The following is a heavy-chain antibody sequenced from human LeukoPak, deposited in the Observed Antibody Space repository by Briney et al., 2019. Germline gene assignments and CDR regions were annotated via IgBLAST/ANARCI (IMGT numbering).Heavy chain of an antibody. D-gene: IGHD3-10*01. Sequence: SETLSLTCTVSGGSINNFYWSWIRQPPGKALEWIGYIYYRGNTKYNASLGSRLTISVDTSKNQFSLNLNSVTAADTAVYYCTRVQHSGTSDYWGQGILVTASS. CDR2: IYYRGNT. J-gene: IGHJ4*02. V-gene: IGHV4-59*01. CDR1: GGSINNFY. CDR3: TRVQHSGTSDY.